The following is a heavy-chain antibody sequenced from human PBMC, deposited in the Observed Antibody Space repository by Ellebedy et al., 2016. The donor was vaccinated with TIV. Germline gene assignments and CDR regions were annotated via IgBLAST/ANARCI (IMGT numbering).Heavy chain of an antibody. D-gene: IGHD4-17*01. Sequence: MPGGSLRLSCAVYGGSSSGYYWSWIRQPPGKGLEWIGEINHSGSTNYNPSLKTRVTISVDTSKNQFSLKLSSVTAADTAVYYCARVRYGDYVDYWGQGTLVTVSS. J-gene: IGHJ4*02. CDR1: GGSSSGYY. CDR2: INHSGST. V-gene: IGHV4-34*01. CDR3: ARVRYGDYVDY.